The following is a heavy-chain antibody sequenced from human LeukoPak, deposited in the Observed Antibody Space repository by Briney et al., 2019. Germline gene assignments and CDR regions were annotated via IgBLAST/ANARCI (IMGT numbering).Heavy chain of an antibody. CDR2: IYYSGST. D-gene: IGHD2-21*01. Sequence: SETLSLTCTVSGGSISSSSYYWGWIRQPPGKGLEWIGSIYYSGSTYYNPSLKSRVTISVDTSKNQFSLKLSSVTAADTAVYYCARHLGEGDPLNWFDPWGQGTLVTVSS. CDR3: ARHLGEGDPLNWFDP. CDR1: GGSISSSSYY. V-gene: IGHV4-39*01. J-gene: IGHJ5*02.